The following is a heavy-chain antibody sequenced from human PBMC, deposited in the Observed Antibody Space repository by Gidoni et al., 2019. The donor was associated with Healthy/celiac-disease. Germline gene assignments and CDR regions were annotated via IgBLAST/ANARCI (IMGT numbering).Heavy chain of an antibody. CDR3: ARDCPPYGDYRVDYYGMDV. D-gene: IGHD4-17*01. V-gene: IGHV3-48*01. CDR1: GFTFSSYS. CDR2: ISSSSSTI. Sequence: EGQLVESGGGLVQPGGSLRLSCAASGFTFSSYSMNWVRQAPGKGLEWVSYISSSSSTIYYADSVKGRFTISRDNAKNSLYLQMNSLRAEDTAVYYCARDCPPYGDYRVDYYGMDVWGQGTTVTVSS. J-gene: IGHJ6*02.